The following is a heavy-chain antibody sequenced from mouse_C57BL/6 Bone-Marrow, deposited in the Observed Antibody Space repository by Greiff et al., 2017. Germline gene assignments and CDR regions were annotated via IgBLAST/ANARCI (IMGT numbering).Heavy chain of an antibody. CDR2: ISSGSSYT. CDR3: AKHEGLIYYGNNGDY. Sequence: EVQVVESGGDLVKPGGSLKLSCAASGFTFSSYGMSWVRQTPDKRLEWVATISSGSSYTYYPDSVKGRFTISRDNAKNTLYLQMSSMKSEDTAMYYCAKHEGLIYYGNNGDYWGQGTTLTVSS. V-gene: IGHV5-6*01. J-gene: IGHJ2*01. D-gene: IGHD2-1*01. CDR1: GFTFSSYG.